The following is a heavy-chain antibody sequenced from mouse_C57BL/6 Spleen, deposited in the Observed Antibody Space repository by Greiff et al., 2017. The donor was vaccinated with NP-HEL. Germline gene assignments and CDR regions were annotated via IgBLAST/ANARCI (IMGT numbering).Heavy chain of an antibody. V-gene: IGHV7-3*01. D-gene: IGHD1-1*01. CDR2: IRNKANGYTT. J-gene: IGHJ1*03. CDR1: GFTFTDYY. CDR3: ARYRYYGSSYHWYFDV. Sequence: DVKLVESGGGLVQPGGSLSLSCAASGFTFTDYYMSWVRQPPGKALEWLGFIRNKANGYTTEYSASVKGRFTISRDNSQSILYLQMNALRAEDSATYYCARYRYYGSSYHWYFDVWGTGTTVTVSS.